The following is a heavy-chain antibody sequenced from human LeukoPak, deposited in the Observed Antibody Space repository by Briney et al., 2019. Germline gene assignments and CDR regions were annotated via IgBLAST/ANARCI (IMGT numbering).Heavy chain of an antibody. CDR3: ARAGRYSSSWPFDY. CDR1: GYTFTGYY. D-gene: IGHD6-13*01. J-gene: IGHJ4*02. Sequence: ASVKVSCKASGYTFTGYYMHWVRQAPGQGLEWMGWINPNSGGTNYAQKFQGWVTMTRDTSISTVYMELSSLRSEDTAVYYCARAGRYSSSWPFDYWGQGTLVTVSS. V-gene: IGHV1-2*04. CDR2: INPNSGGT.